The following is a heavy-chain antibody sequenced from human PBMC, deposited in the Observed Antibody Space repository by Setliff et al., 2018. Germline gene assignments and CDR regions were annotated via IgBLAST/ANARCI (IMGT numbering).Heavy chain of an antibody. CDR1: GYSISSGYH. CDR2: IYHSGST. V-gene: IGHV4-38-2*01. Sequence: LSLTCAVSGYSISSGYHWAWIRQLPGKGLEWIGTIYHSGSTYFNPSLESRVTLSVDTSKNQFSLKLTTVIAADTAVYYCARGMRDGYRSFHYWAQGTLVTVSS. J-gene: IGHJ4*02. CDR3: ARGMRDGYRSFHY. D-gene: IGHD5-12*01.